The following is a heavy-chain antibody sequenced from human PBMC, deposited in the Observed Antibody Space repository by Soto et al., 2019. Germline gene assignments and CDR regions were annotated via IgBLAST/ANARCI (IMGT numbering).Heavy chain of an antibody. D-gene: IGHD3-10*01. CDR2: ISSVGSNV. V-gene: IGHV3-30*18. Sequence: QVQLVESGGGVVKPGRSLRLSCAASGFTFSSYGMHWVRQAPGKGLEWVASISSVGSNVYYGDSVKGRFTISRDNSKITLYLQMNSLRAEDTAVYYCAKDCTGPGSCEDYFDYWGQGTLVTVSS. CDR1: GFTFSSYG. J-gene: IGHJ4*02. CDR3: AKDCTGPGSCEDYFDY.